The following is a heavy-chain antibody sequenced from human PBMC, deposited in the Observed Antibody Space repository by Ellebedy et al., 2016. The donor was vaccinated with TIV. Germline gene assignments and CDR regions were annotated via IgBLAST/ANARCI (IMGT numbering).Heavy chain of an antibody. V-gene: IGHV3-23*01. CDR2: IGGSAGTT. J-gene: IGHJ6*02. CDR1: GFTFSTYA. Sequence: GGSLRLSCTTSGFTFSTYAMSWIRQAPGKGLEWVSSIGGSAGTTFYADTVKGRFTISRDNSKNTVFLQMSSLRADDTAVYYCARDLYYGIDFWGQGTTVTVSS. D-gene: IGHD2-8*01. CDR3: ARDLYYGIDF.